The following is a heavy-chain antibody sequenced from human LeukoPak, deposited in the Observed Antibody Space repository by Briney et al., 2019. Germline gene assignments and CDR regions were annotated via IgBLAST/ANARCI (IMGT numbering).Heavy chain of an antibody. Sequence: GASVKVSCKASGYTFTSYDINWVRQATGQGREGMGWMNPNSGNTGYAQKSQGRVTMTRNTSISTAYMELSSLRSEDTAVYYCARGRKRGYSGYDLGKGAYYYGMDVWGQGTTVTVSS. D-gene: IGHD5-12*01. CDR1: GYTFTSYD. J-gene: IGHJ6*02. CDR2: MNPNSGNT. CDR3: ARGRKRGYSGYDLGKGAYYYGMDV. V-gene: IGHV1-8*01.